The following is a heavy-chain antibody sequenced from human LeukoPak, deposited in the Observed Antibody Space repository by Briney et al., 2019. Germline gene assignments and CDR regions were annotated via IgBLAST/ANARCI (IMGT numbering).Heavy chain of an antibody. D-gene: IGHD3-10*01. CDR1: GGSFSGYY. V-gene: IGHV4-34*01. J-gene: IGHJ4*02. CDR3: ARDSGVVRGVYFDY. Sequence: PSEILSLTCAVYGGSFSGYYWSWIRQPPGKGLEWIGEINHSGSTNYNPSLKSRVTISVDTSKSQFSLKLSSVTAADTAVYYCARDSGVVRGVYFDYWGQGTLVTVSS. CDR2: INHSGST.